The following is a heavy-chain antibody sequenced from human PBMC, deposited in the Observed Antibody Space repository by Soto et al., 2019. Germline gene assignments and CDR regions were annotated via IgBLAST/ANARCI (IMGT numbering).Heavy chain of an antibody. CDR2: INPSGGST. Sequence: ASVKVSCKASGYTFTSYYMHWLRQAPGQGLEWMGIINPSGGSTSYAQKFQGRVTMTRDTSTSTVYMELSSLRSEDTAVYYCARVYPAGNEYYYYYGMDVWGQGTTVPVSS. V-gene: IGHV1-46*01. D-gene: IGHD1-1*01. CDR1: GYTFTSYY. CDR3: ARVYPAGNEYYYYYGMDV. J-gene: IGHJ6*02.